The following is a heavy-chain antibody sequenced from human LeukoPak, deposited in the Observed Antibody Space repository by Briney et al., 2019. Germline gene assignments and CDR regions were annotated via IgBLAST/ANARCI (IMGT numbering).Heavy chain of an antibody. CDR3: ARGKGPADY. D-gene: IGHD2-2*01. V-gene: IGHV4-59*08. CDR2: IFYSGST. Sequence: GSLRLSCAASGFTFDDYGMSWVRQAPGKGLEWIGYIFYSGSTNYNPSLKSRVTMSVDTSKNQFSLKLSSVTAADTAVYYCARGKGPADYWGQGTLVTVSS. J-gene: IGHJ4*02. CDR1: GFTFDDYG.